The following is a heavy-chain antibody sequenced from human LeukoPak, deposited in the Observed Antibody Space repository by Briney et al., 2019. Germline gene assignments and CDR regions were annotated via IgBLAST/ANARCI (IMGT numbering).Heavy chain of an antibody. CDR1: GFIFSSYS. CDR3: ARDRSSSGYYPFDY. J-gene: IGHJ4*02. D-gene: IGHD3-22*01. V-gene: IGHV3-48*02. CDR2: ISTTGSTI. Sequence: GGSLRLSCAASGFIFSSYSMNWVRQAPGKGLEWVSCISTTGSTIYYADSVKGRFTISRDNAKNSLYLQMNSLRDEDTAVYYCARDRSSSGYYPFDYWGQGTLVTVSS.